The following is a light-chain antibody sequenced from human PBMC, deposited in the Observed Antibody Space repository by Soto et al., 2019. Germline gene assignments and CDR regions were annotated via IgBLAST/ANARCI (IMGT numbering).Light chain of an antibody. CDR2: GAS. J-gene: IGKJ1*01. CDR1: QRVSNNY. CDR3: QQYGSSPQT. V-gene: IGKV3-20*01. Sequence: EIVLTQSPCTLSLSPGERATLSCRASQRVSNNYLAWDQQKPGQAPRLLIYGASSRATGITERFSGSGSGTDFTHTISRLETDNFTVYYCQQYGSSPQTLGQGTQVE.